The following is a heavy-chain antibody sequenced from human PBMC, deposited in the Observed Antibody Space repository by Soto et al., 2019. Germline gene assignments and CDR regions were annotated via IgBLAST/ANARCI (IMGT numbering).Heavy chain of an antibody. V-gene: IGHV1-2*02. CDR2: INPSSGGT. CDR1: GYPLTAKY. J-gene: IGHJ5*02. Sequence: QVQLVQSGAEVKKPGASVKVSCKASGYPLTAKYLHWVRQAPGQGLEWMGWINPSSGGTKEAQKFRGRVTMTRDTSISADYMELSRLTSDATAVYYCAKGGSSWTEWFDPWGQGTLVTVSS. D-gene: IGHD6-13*01. CDR3: AKGGSSWTEWFDP.